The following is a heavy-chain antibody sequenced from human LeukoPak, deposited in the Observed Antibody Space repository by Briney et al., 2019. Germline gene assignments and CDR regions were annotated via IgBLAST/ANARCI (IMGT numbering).Heavy chain of an antibody. V-gene: IGHV1-69*13. Sequence: SVKVSCKASGGTFSSYAICWVRQAPGQGLEWMGGIIPIFGTANYAQKFQGRVTITADESTSTAYMELSSLRSEDTAVYYCARDAERWLQGGYYYYGMDVWGQGTTVTVSS. D-gene: IGHD5-24*01. CDR3: ARDAERWLQGGYYYYGMDV. CDR1: GGTFSSYA. CDR2: IIPIFGTA. J-gene: IGHJ6*02.